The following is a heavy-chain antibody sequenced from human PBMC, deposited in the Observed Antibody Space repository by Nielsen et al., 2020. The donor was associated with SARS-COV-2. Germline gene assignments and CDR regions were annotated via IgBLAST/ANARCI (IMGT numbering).Heavy chain of an antibody. V-gene: IGHV3-21*01. CDR2: ISSSSSYI. Sequence: GESLKISCAASGFTFSSYSMNWVRQAPGKGLEWVSSISSSSSYIYYADSVKGRFTISRDNAKNSLYLQMNSLRDEDTAVYYCAREEYYYDSSGYSPPSWGQGTLVTVSS. CDR3: AREEYYYDSSGYSPPS. CDR1: GFTFSSYS. J-gene: IGHJ4*02. D-gene: IGHD3-22*01.